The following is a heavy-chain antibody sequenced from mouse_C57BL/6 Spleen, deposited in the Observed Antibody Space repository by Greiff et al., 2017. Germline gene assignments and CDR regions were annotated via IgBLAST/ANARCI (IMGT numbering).Heavy chain of an antibody. CDR3: ARQGDYGYFEV. CDR1: GFTFSSYT. J-gene: IGHJ1*03. V-gene: IGHV5-9*01. CDR2: ISGGGGNT. Sequence: EVKLMESGGGFVKPGGSLKLSCAASGFTFSSYTMSWVRQTPEQRLEWVATISGGGGNTYYPDSMKGRITISRDNAKNTQYLQMSRLTSEDTALYYCARQGDYGYFEVWGTVTTVTVAS.